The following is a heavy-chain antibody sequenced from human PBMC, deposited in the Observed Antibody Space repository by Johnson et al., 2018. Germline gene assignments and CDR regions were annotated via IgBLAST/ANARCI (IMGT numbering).Heavy chain of an antibody. D-gene: IGHD6-13*01. Sequence: QVQLVETGGGVVQPGRSLRLSCAASGFTFSSYGMHWVRQAPGKGLEWVAVIWYDGSNKYYADSVKGRFTISRDNSKNTLYLQMNSLRAEDTAVYYCARDRSSWYFYYGMDVWGQGTTVTVSS. V-gene: IGHV3-33*01. CDR1: GFTFSSYG. J-gene: IGHJ6*02. CDR3: ARDRSSWYFYYGMDV. CDR2: IWYDGSNK.